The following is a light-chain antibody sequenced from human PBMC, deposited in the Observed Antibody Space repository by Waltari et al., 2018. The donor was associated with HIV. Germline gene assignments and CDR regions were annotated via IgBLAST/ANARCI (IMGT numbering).Light chain of an antibody. V-gene: IGLV2-8*01. CDR2: EVS. Sequence: QSALTQPPSASGSPGQSVTIYCAGTSSDIGIYNFVSWYQHHPGKAPKLMISEVSRRPSGVPDRFSGSKSGNTASLTVSWLQAEDEAAYYCSSYAGNNYLLFGGGTKLTVL. CDR3: SSYAGNNYLL. J-gene: IGLJ2*01. CDR1: SSDIGIYNF.